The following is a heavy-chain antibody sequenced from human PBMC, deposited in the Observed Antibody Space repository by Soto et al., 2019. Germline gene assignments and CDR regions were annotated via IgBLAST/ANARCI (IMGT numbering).Heavy chain of an antibody. J-gene: IGHJ2*01. CDR3: ARSLTGQYWYFAL. Sequence: EVQLVESGGGLVQPGGSLRLSCAASGFTFSSYSMNWVRQAPGKGLEWVSYLSTSSSTIYYADSVKGRFTISRDNAKNSLYLQMNSLRDEDTAVYYCARSLTGQYWYFALWGRGTLVTVSS. D-gene: IGHD7-27*01. V-gene: IGHV3-48*02. CDR1: GFTFSSYS. CDR2: LSTSSSTI.